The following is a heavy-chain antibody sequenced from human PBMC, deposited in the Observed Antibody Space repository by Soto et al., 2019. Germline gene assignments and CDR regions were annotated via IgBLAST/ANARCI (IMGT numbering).Heavy chain of an antibody. CDR1: GGSISSGGYY. CDR2: IYYSGST. CDR3: ARVGSGSYYYGMDV. D-gene: IGHD3-10*01. Sequence: SETLSLTCTVSGGSISSGGYYWSWIRQHPGKGLEWIGYIYYSGSTYYNPSLKSRVTISVDTSKNQFSLKLSSVTAADTAVYYCARVGSGSYYYGMDVWGQGTTVTVSS. J-gene: IGHJ6*02. V-gene: IGHV4-31*03.